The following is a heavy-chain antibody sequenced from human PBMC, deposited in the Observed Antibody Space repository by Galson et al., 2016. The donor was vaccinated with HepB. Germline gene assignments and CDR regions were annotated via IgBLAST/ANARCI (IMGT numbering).Heavy chain of an antibody. CDR3: AKCLIGGCYGMDV. CDR1: GFIFSDHA. Sequence: SLRLSCAASGFIFSDHAMSWVRQAPGKGLKWVSSITSTGAGTFYADSVKGRFTISRDNSKNNLYLQMNSLRAEDTAVYYCAKCLIGGCYGMDVWGQGTTVTVSS. J-gene: IGHJ6*02. V-gene: IGHV3-23*01. CDR2: ITSTGAGT. D-gene: IGHD2-8*01.